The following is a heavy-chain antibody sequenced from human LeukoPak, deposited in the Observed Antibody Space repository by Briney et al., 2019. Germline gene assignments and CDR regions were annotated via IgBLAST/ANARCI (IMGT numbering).Heavy chain of an antibody. V-gene: IGHV4-34*01. CDR1: GGSFSGYY. J-gene: IGHJ6*02. CDR2: INHSGST. CDR3: ARGSVLRYFDWLGYYGMDV. Sequence: PSETLSLTCAVYGGSFSGYYWSWIRQPPGKGLEWIGEINHSGSTNYNPSLKSRVTISVDTSKNQFSLKLSSVTAADTAVYYCARGSVLRYFDWLGYYGMDVWGQGTTVTVSS. D-gene: IGHD3-9*01.